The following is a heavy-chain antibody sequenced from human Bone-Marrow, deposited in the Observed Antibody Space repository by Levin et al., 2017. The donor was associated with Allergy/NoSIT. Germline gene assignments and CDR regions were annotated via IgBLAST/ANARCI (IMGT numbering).Heavy chain of an antibody. J-gene: IGHJ6*02. CDR2: ISGSGSKT. V-gene: IGHV3-23*01. D-gene: IGHD2-2*01. CDR1: GFTFTSYA. Sequence: QPGGSLRLSCAASGFTFTSYAMTWVRQAPGKGLEWVASISGSGSKTFYADSVKGRFSISRDSSSKMVFLHMNGLRVEDTGVYFCAKDSLVVTPARPYYGLAVWGQGTTVIVS. CDR3: AKDSLVVTPARPYYGLAV.